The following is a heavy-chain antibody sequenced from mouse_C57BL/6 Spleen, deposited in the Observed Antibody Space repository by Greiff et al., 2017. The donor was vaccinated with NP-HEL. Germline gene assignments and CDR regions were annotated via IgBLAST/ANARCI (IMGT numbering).Heavy chain of an antibody. J-gene: IGHJ4*01. V-gene: IGHV5-17*01. CDR2: ISSGSSTI. D-gene: IGHD2-5*01. CDR3: ARPSNSYAMDY. Sequence: EVQLQESGGGLVKPGGSLKLSCAASGFTFSDYGMHWVRQAPEKGLEWVAYISSGSSTIYYTDTVKGRFTISRDNAKNTLFLQMTSLRSEDTAMYYCARPSNSYAMDYWGQGTSVTVSS. CDR1: GFTFSDYG.